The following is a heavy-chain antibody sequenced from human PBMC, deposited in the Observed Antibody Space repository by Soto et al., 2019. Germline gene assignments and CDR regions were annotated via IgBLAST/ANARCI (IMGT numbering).Heavy chain of an antibody. CDR2: IIPIFGTA. Sequence: QVQLVQSGAEVKKPGSSVKVSCKASGGTFSSYAISWVRQAPGQGLEWMGGIIPIFGTADYAQKFQGRVTITADESTSAADMELSSLRSEDTAVYYCASQLTGDYYYYGMDVWGQGTTVTVSS. D-gene: IGHD7-27*01. V-gene: IGHV1-69*12. J-gene: IGHJ6*02. CDR1: GGTFSSYA. CDR3: ASQLTGDYYYYGMDV.